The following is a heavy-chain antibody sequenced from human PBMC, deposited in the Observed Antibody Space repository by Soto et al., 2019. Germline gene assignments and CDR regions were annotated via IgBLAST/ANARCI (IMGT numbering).Heavy chain of an antibody. Sequence: SVKVPCKSSGGTFSSYAIIWVRQAPGQGLEWMGGIIPIFGTANYAQKFQGRVTITADESTSTAYMELSSLRSEDTAVYYCARNRLVIGLDRYGMDVWGQGTKVTVSS. CDR3: ARNRLVIGLDRYGMDV. J-gene: IGHJ6*02. V-gene: IGHV1-69*13. CDR1: GGTFSSYA. D-gene: IGHD3-9*01. CDR2: IIPIFGTA.